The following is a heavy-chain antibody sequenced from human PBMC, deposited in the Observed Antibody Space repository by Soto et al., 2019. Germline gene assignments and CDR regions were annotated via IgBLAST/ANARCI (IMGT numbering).Heavy chain of an antibody. V-gene: IGHV3-15*01. CDR1: GFTFSNAW. Sequence: PGGSLRLSCAASGFTFSNAWMSWVRQAPGKGLEWVGRIKSKTDGGTTDYAAPVKGRFTISRDDSKNTLYLQMNSLKTEDTAVYYCTTEPSIVVVVAATDFDYWGQGTLVTVSS. CDR3: TTEPSIVVVVAATDFDY. CDR2: IKSKTDGGTT. J-gene: IGHJ4*02. D-gene: IGHD2-15*01.